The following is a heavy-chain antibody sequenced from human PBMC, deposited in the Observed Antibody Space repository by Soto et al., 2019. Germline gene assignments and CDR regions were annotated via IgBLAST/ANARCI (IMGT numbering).Heavy chain of an antibody. CDR3: AKAPTNYGSGSYYYY. V-gene: IGHV3-23*01. Sequence: EVQLLESGGGLVQPGGSLRLSCAASGFTFSSYAMSWVRQAPGKGLEWVSAISGSGGSTYYADSVKGRFTISRDNSKNTLYLQMISLRAEDTAVYFCAKAPTNYGSGSYYYYGGQGTLVTVSS. J-gene: IGHJ4*02. CDR2: ISGSGGST. D-gene: IGHD3-10*01. CDR1: GFTFSSYA.